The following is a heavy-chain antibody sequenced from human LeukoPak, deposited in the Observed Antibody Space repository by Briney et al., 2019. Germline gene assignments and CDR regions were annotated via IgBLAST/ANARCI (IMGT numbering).Heavy chain of an antibody. CDR1: GGSITSSSYY. CDR3: ARGLTWYDAFDI. J-gene: IGHJ3*02. D-gene: IGHD2-15*01. Sequence: SETLSLICNVSGGSITSSSYYWGWIRQSSGKGLEWIGNIYYSGSTYYNPSLKSRVSMSVDTSKNQFSLKLSSVTAAETAVYYCARGLTWYDAFDIWGQGTMVTVSS. CDR2: IYYSGST. V-gene: IGHV4-39*07.